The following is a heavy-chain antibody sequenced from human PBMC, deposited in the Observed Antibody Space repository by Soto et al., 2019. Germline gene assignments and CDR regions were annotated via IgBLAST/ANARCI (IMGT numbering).Heavy chain of an antibody. CDR1: GYTFTSYY. V-gene: IGHV1-46*03. J-gene: IGHJ4*02. CDR2: INPSGGST. CDR3: ARRITIFGAKKGYFDY. Sequence: QVQLVQSGAEVKKPGASVKVSCKASGYTFTSYYMHWVRQAPGQGLEWMGIINPSGGSTSYAQKFQGRVTMTRDTSTSTVYMELSSLRSEDTAVYYCARRITIFGAKKGYFDYWGQGPLVTVSS. D-gene: IGHD3-3*01.